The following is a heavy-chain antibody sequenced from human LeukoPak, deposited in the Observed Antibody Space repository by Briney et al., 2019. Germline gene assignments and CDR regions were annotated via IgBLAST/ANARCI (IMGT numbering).Heavy chain of an antibody. J-gene: IGHJ4*02. Sequence: GGSLRLSCAASGFTFSSYWMSWVRQAPGKGLDWVANIKQDGSEKYYVDSVKGRFTISRDNAKNSLYLQMNSLRAEDTAVYYCARVGPLVVPAGGFDYWGQGTLVTVSS. CDR2: IKQDGSEK. CDR3: ARVGPLVVPAGGFDY. V-gene: IGHV3-7*01. D-gene: IGHD2-2*01. CDR1: GFTFSSYW.